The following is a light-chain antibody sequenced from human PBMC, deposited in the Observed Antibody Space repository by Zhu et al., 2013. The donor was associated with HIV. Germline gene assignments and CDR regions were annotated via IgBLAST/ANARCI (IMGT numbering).Light chain of an antibody. V-gene: IGKV3-15*01. CDR2: GAS. J-gene: IGKJ4*01. CDR3: QQYNDWPLT. CDR1: QSVNKK. Sequence: EILMTQSPATLCVSPGDRVTLSCRASQSVNKKLAWYQQKPGQAPRLLISGASTRATGVPARFSGSGSGTEFTLTISSLQSEDFAVYYCQQYNDWPLTFGGGTKVEIK.